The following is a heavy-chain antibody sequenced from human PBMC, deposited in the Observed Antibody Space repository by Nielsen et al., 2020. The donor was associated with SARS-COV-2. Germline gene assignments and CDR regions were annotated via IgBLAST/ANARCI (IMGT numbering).Heavy chain of an antibody. D-gene: IGHD6-19*01. CDR2: ISYDGSNK. J-gene: IGHJ4*02. V-gene: IGHV3-30*04. Sequence: VRQAPGKGLEWVAVISYDGSNKYYADSVKGRFTISRDNAKNSLYLQMNSLRAEDTAVYYCTRGPYSSGWYYFDYWGQGTLVTVSS. CDR3: TRGPYSSGWYYFDY.